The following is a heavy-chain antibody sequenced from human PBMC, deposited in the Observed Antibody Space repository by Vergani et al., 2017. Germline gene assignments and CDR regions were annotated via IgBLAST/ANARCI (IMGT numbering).Heavy chain of an antibody. J-gene: IGHJ5*02. CDR1: GFTFSTYA. CDR3: AKDLGSPDWFDP. Sequence: EVQLLESGGGLVQPGGSLRLSCAASGFTFSTYALSWVRQAPGKGLEWVSAISGSGGTPYYADSVKGRFTISRDNSKNTLYLQMNSLRAEDTAVYYCAKDLGSPDWFDPWGQGTLVTVSS. D-gene: IGHD1-26*01. V-gene: IGHV3-23*01. CDR2: ISGSGGTP.